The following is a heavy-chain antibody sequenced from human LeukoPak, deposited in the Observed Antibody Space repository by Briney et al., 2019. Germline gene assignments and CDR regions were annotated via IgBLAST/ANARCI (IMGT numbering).Heavy chain of an antibody. Sequence: PGGSLRLSCAASGFTFSSYWMRWVRQAPGKGLEWVANIKQDGSEKYYVDSVKGRFTISRDNAKNSLYLQMNSLRAEDTAVYYCARLSDSSGWYGGYFDYWGQGTLVTVSS. CDR2: IKQDGSEK. CDR3: ARLSDSSGWYGGYFDY. CDR1: GFTFSSYW. D-gene: IGHD6-19*01. V-gene: IGHV3-7*01. J-gene: IGHJ4*02.